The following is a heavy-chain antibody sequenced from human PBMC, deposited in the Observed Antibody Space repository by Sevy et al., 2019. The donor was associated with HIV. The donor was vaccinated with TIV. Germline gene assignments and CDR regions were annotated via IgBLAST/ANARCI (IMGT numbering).Heavy chain of an antibody. D-gene: IGHD3-22*01. CDR1: GFSFRSYG. V-gene: IGHV3-30*18. CDR2: ISYDATNK. J-gene: IGHJ4*02. CDR3: AKDPNYYDGALDY. Sequence: GGSLRLSCAVSGFSFRSYGMHWVRQAPGKGLEWVAFISYDATNKYYADSVKGRFTISRDNSRNTLSLQMHSPRADDTAVYYCAKDPNYYDGALDYWGQGTLVTVSS.